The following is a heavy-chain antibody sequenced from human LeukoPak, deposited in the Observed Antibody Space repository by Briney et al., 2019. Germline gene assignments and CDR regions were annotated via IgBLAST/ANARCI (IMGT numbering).Heavy chain of an antibody. CDR1: GYTFTSYA. CDR2: INTNTGNP. V-gene: IGHV7-4-1*02. J-gene: IGHJ3*02. D-gene: IGHD2-8*02. Sequence: ASVEVSCKASGYTFTSYAMNWVRQAPGQGLEWMGWINTNTGNPTYAQGFTGRLDTSVSTAYLQISSLKAEDTAVYYCAGKIAWWALDIWGQGTMVTVSS. CDR3: AGKIAWWALDI.